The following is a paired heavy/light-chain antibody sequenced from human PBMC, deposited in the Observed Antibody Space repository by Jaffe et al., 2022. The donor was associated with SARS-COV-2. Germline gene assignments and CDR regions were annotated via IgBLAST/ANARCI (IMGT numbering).Heavy chain of an antibody. J-gene: IGHJ4*02. CDR3: ATSAYSGYDYYFDY. CDR2: IYTGGST. Sequence: QVQLQESGPGLVKPAQTLSLTCTVSGGSISSGSYYWTWIRQPAGKGLEWIGRIYTGGSTNYNPSLKGRVTISVDTSKNQFSLKLSSVTAADTAVYYCATSAYSGYDYYFDYWGQGTLVTVSS. CDR1: GGSISSGSYY. D-gene: IGHD5-12*01. V-gene: IGHV4-61*02.
Light chain of an antibody. CDR1: QSISSY. V-gene: IGKV1-39*01. CDR2: AAS. J-gene: IGKJ4*01. CDR3: QQSYSNPLT. Sequence: DIQMTQSPSSLSASVGDRVTITCRASQSISSYLNWYQQKSGKAPNLLIYAASSLQSGVPSRFSGSGSGTDFILTISSLQPEDFATYYCQQSYSNPLTFGGGTKVEIK.